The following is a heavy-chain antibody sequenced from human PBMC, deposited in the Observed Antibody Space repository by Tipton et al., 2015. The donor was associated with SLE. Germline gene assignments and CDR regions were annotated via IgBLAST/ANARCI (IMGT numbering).Heavy chain of an antibody. V-gene: IGHV4-34*01. CDR3: ASTNWAFDY. J-gene: IGHJ4*02. CDR1: GGSISSYY. Sequence: LRLSCTVSGGSISSYYWSWIRQPPGKGLEWIGEINHSGSTNYNPSLKSRVTISVDTSKNQFSLKVNSVTAADTAVYYCASTNWAFDYWGQGTPVTVSS. CDR2: INHSGST. D-gene: IGHD7-27*01.